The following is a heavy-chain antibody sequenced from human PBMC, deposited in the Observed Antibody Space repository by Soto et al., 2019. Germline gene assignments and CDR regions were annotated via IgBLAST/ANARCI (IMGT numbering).Heavy chain of an antibody. Sequence: AGGSLRLSCEASGSTFSSYAMSWVRQAPGKGLEWVSAISDSGSTTYYADSVKGRFTISRDNSKNTLYLQMNSLRAEDTAVYYCAKGGYAILTGYYQHDYWGQGTLVTVYS. V-gene: IGHV3-23*01. CDR3: AKGGYAILTGYYQHDY. J-gene: IGHJ4*02. CDR1: GSTFSSYA. D-gene: IGHD3-9*01. CDR2: ISDSGSTT.